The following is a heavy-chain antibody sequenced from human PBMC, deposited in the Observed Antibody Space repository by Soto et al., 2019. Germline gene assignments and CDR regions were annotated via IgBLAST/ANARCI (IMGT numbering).Heavy chain of an antibody. V-gene: IGHV1-69*13. CDR2: IIPIFGTT. CDR3: AKGTHGSGSYFLGSSIDY. CDR1: GGTFSTYA. J-gene: IGHJ4*02. D-gene: IGHD3-10*01. Sequence: SVKVSCKASGGTFSTYAINWVRQAPGQGLEWMGGIIPIFGTTNYAQKFQGRVTITADESTNTGYMELSSLRSEDTAVYYCAKGTHGSGSYFLGSSIDYWGQGTLVTVSS.